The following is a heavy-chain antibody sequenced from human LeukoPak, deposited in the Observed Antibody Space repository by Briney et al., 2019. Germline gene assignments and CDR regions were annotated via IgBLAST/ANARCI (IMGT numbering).Heavy chain of an antibody. CDR2: ISYDGSNK. CDR3: ARGAHGYGGFFDY. D-gene: IGHD4-23*01. J-gene: IGHJ4*02. CDR1: GFTFSSYA. Sequence: PGGSLRLSCAASGFTFSSYAMHWVRQAPGKGLEWAAVISYDGSNKYYADSVKGRFTISRDNSKNTLYLQMNSLRAEDTAVYYCARGAHGYGGFFDYWGQGTLVTVSS. V-gene: IGHV3-30*01.